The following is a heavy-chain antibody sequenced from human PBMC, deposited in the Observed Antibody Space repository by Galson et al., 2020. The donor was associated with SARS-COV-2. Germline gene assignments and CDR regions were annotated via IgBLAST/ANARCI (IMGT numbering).Heavy chain of an antibody. Sequence: SETLSLTCTVSGGSINSGDYYYSWIRQHPGKGLEWIGNIYYSGSTYYNPSLKSRVAMSVDTSTNQFSLKLSFVTAADTAVYYCASYRTNWFDPWGQGTLVTVSS. CDR1: GGSINSGDYY. J-gene: IGHJ5*02. V-gene: IGHV4-31*03. CDR3: ASYRTNWFDP. CDR2: IYYSGST.